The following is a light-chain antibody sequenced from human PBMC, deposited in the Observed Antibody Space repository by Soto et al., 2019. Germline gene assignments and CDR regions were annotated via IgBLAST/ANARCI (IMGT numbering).Light chain of an antibody. CDR2: GAS. CDR3: QQYDTYWT. V-gene: IGKV3-15*01. CDR1: QSFSSN. Sequence: IVMTQSPATLSVSPGERATLSCRASQSFSSNLAWYQQKAGQAPRLLIYGASTRATGIPARFSGSGSGTEFTLTISSLQSEDFATYYCQQYDTYWTFGQGTKVDIK. J-gene: IGKJ1*01.